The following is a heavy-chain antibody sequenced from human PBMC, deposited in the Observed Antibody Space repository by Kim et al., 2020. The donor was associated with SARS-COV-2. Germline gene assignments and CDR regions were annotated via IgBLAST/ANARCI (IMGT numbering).Heavy chain of an antibody. J-gene: IGHJ4*02. Sequence: LKRRVTISVDTSQNQFSLKLSSVTAADAAVYYCARHERGRGVTVIYYFDYWGQGTLVTVSS. V-gene: IGHV4-39*01. CDR3: ARHERGRGVTVIYYFDY. D-gene: IGHD4-17*01.